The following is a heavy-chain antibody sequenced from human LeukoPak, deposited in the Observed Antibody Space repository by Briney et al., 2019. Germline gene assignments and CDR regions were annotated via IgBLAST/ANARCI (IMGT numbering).Heavy chain of an antibody. Sequence: GGSLRLSCAASGFTFSSYSMNWVRQAPGKGLEWVSSISSSSSYIYYADSVKGRFTSSRDNAKKSLFLQMNSLRVEDTAVYYCARDDYGGTFDAFDIWGQGAMVTVSS. J-gene: IGHJ3*02. CDR1: GFTFSSYS. V-gene: IGHV3-21*01. CDR2: ISSSSSYI. D-gene: IGHD4-17*01. CDR3: ARDDYGGTFDAFDI.